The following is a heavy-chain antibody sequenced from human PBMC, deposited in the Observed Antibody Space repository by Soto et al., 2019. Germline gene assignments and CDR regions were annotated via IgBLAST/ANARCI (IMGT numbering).Heavy chain of an antibody. CDR3: ARDLSH. Sequence: GSLRLSCVASGFPFSSYAMHWVRQAPGKGLEWISYINGASTTTFYADSVKGRFTVSRDNAKNSVYLQMSSLRHEDTAFYYCARDLSHWGQGMLVTVSS. CDR2: INGASTTT. CDR1: GFPFSSYA. J-gene: IGHJ4*02. V-gene: IGHV3-48*02.